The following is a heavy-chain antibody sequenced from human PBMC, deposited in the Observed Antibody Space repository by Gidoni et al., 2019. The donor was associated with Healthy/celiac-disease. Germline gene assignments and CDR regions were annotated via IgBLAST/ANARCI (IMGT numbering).Heavy chain of an antibody. CDR1: GGTFSSYA. CDR2: IIPIFGTA. CDR3: ARPWDQAIVGATTYYYYGMDV. J-gene: IGHJ6*02. D-gene: IGHD1-26*01. V-gene: IGHV1-69*01. Sequence: QVQLVQSGAEVKKPGSSVKVSCKASGGTFSSYAISWVRQAPGQGLEWMGGIIPIFGTANYAQKFQGRVTITADESTSTAYMELSSLRSEDTAVYYCARPWDQAIVGATTYYYYGMDVWGQGTTVTVSS.